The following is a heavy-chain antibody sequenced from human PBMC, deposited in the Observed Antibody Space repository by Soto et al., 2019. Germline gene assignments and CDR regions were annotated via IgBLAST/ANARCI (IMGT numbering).Heavy chain of an antibody. CDR1: GFTFSSYA. CDR2: ISYDGSNK. V-gene: IGHV3-30-3*01. J-gene: IGHJ4*02. Sequence: GGSLRLSCSASGFTFSSYAMHWVRQAPGKGLEWVAVISYDGSNKYYADPVKGRFTISKDNSKNTLYLQMNSLRAEDTAVYYCAKESFWSGYSAAFDYWGQGTLVTVSS. CDR3: AKESFWSGYSAAFDY. D-gene: IGHD3-3*01.